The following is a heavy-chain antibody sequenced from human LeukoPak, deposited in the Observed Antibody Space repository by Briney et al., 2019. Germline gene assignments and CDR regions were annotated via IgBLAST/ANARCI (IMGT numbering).Heavy chain of an antibody. CDR1: GGTFSSYA. CDR2: IIPILGVG. D-gene: IGHD3-22*01. Sequence: GASVKVSCKASGGTFSSYAVNWVRQAPGQGLEWMGRIIPILGVGNYAQRFQGRVTITADRSTSTAYMELSSLRSEDTAMYYCHLMTMIVNEGNDYWGQGTLITVSS. V-gene: IGHV1-69*04. CDR3: HLMTMIVNEGNDY. J-gene: IGHJ4*02.